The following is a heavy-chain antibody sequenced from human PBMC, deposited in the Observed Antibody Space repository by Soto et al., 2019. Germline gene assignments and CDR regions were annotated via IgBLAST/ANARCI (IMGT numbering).Heavy chain of an antibody. D-gene: IGHD2-15*01. V-gene: IGHV4-30-4*01. Sequence: SETLSLTCTVSGGSISSGDYYWSWIRRPPGKGLEWIGYIYYSGSTYYNPSLKSRVTISVDTSKNQFSLKLSSVTAADTAVYYCARYCSGGSCYDWFDPWGQGTLVTVSS. CDR3: ARYCSGGSCYDWFDP. CDR2: IYYSGST. CDR1: GGSISSGDYY. J-gene: IGHJ5*02.